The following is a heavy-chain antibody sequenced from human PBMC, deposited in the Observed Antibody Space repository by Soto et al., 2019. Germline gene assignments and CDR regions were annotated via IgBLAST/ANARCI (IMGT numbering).Heavy chain of an antibody. D-gene: IGHD3-22*01. Sequence: QLLLQESGPGLVKPSETLSLTCTVSGGSILDSTYYWAWIRQSPGKGLEWIGTIFYSGGTFYTPSLXSXVPXSVGTSTNQFSLKLSSVTAADTAVYYCARQASGYYYGWFDPWGQGTLVTVSS. J-gene: IGHJ5*02. CDR3: ARQASGYYYGWFDP. V-gene: IGHV4-39*01. CDR2: IFYSGGT. CDR1: GGSILDSTYY.